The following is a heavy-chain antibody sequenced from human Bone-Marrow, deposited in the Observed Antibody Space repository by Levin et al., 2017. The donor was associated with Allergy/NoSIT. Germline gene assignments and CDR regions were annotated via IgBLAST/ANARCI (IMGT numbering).Heavy chain of an antibody. CDR1: GGTFSNYA. J-gene: IGHJ4*02. CDR3: ARVRAYYYGSGSYYDY. CDR2: IIPIFGTA. D-gene: IGHD3-10*01. Sequence: ASVKVSCKVSGGTFSNYAISWVRQAPGQGLEWMGGIIPIFGTANYAQKFQGRVTITADESTSTAYMELSSLRSEDTTVYYCARVRAYYYGSGSYYDYWGLGTLVTVSS. V-gene: IGHV1-69*13.